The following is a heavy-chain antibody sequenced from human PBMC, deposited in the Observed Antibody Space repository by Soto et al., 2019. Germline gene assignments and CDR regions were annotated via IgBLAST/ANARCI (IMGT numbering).Heavy chain of an antibody. D-gene: IGHD6-19*01. CDR3: ARVGRGTSGCFYY. CDR2: MNPNTGNA. J-gene: IGHJ4*01. Sequence: QVQLVQSGAEVKKPGASVKVSCKASGYTFTSYDIHWVRQAPGQGLEWMGWMNPNTGNAASAQKFQGRVTMTRNTSISTAYMQLSSLRSEDTAVYFCARVGRGTSGCFYYWGHGTLVTVSS. V-gene: IGHV1-8*01. CDR1: GYTFTSYD.